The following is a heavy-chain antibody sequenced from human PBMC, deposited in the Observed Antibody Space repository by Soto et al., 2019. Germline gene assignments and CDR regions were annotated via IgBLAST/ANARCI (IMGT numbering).Heavy chain of an antibody. Sequence: QVQLVESGGGVVQPGRSLRLSCAASGFTFSSYGMHWVRQAPGKGLEWVAVISYDGSNKYYADSVKGRFTISRDNSKNTLYLQMNSLRAEDTAVYYCAKTHLGADSGYDYLFYYYYYGMDVWGQGTTVTVSS. CDR2: ISYDGSNK. J-gene: IGHJ6*02. CDR3: AKTHLGADSGYDYLFYYYYYGMDV. CDR1: GFTFSSYG. V-gene: IGHV3-30*18. D-gene: IGHD5-12*01.